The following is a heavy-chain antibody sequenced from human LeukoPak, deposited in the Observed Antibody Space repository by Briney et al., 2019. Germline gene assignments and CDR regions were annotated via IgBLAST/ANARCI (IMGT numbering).Heavy chain of an antibody. CDR1: GGSISSYY. J-gene: IGHJ6*03. CDR3: ARQVYSSSGYYYYMGV. Sequence: SETLSLTCTVSGGSISSYYWSWIRQPPGKGLEWIGYIYYSGSTNYNPSLKSRVTISVDTSKNQFSLKLSSVTAADTAVYYCARQVYSSSGYYYYMGVWGKGTTVTVSS. CDR2: IYYSGST. V-gene: IGHV4-59*08. D-gene: IGHD1-26*01.